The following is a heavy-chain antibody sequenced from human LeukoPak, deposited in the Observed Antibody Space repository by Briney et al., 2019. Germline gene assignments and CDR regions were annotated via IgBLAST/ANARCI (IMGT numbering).Heavy chain of an antibody. CDR3: ARDRVVVPAAFDY. J-gene: IGHJ4*02. V-gene: IGHV1-2*02. CDR1: RYTFTAYY. D-gene: IGHD2-2*01. CDR2: INPNSGGT. Sequence: ASVTVSCKASRYTFTAYYMHWVRQAPGQGLEWMGWINPNSGGTNYAQKFQGRVTMTRDTSISTAYMELSRLRSDDTAVYYCARDRVVVPAAFDYWGQGTLVTVSS.